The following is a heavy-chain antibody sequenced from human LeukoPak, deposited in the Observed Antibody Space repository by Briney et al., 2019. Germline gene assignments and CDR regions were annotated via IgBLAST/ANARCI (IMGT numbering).Heavy chain of an antibody. J-gene: IGHJ4*02. CDR2: ISYDGSNK. Sequence: ETGGSLRLSCAASGFTFSSYGMHWVRQAPGKGLEWVAVISYDGSNKYYADSVKGRFTISRDNSKNTLYLQMNSLRAEDTAVYYCARAGFGEGYFDYWGQGTLVTVSS. CDR1: GFTFSSYG. V-gene: IGHV3-30*19. D-gene: IGHD3-10*01. CDR3: ARAGFGEGYFDY.